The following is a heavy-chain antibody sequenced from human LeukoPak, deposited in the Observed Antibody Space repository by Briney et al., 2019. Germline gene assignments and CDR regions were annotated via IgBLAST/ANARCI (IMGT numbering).Heavy chain of an antibody. V-gene: IGHV4-30-4*08. CDR3: ARIVGARYLDY. CDR2: MYYSGNT. CDR1: GGSISSGDYY. Sequence: SETLSLTCTVSGGSISSGDYYWSWIRQPPGKGLEWSGYMYYSGNTYYNPSLKSRVHKSVDTSQDQFSLTLDSLAAADTAVYYCARIVGARYLDYWGQGTLVTVSS. D-gene: IGHD1-26*01. J-gene: IGHJ4*02.